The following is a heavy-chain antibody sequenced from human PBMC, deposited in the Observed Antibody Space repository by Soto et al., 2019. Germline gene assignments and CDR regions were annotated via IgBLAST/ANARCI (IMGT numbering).Heavy chain of an antibody. J-gene: IGHJ6*02. Sequence: QVQLVQSGAEVKKPGASVKVSCKASGYTFTSYGISWVRQAPGQGLEWMGWISASNGNTNYARKRQGRGTMSTDPATSAAYMELRSRGSDDTAVDYWARDGGGIDGDYYYYGMDVWGQGTTVTVSS. D-gene: IGHD3-16*02. CDR1: GYTFTSYG. CDR2: ISASNGNT. CDR3: ARDGGGIDGDYYYYGMDV. V-gene: IGHV1-18*01.